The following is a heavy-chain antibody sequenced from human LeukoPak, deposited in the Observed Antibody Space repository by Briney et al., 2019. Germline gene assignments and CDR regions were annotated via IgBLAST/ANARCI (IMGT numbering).Heavy chain of an antibody. V-gene: IGHV3-48*01. Sequence: GGSLRLSCAASGFTFSSYWMSWVCQAPGKGLEWVSSITYSSRARYYADSVKGRFTISRDNVKNSLYLQMDSLRAEDTAVYYCARAYCSSTSCFGWGQGTLVTVSS. D-gene: IGHD2-2*01. CDR2: ITYSSRAR. CDR1: GFTFSSYW. J-gene: IGHJ4*02. CDR3: ARAYCSSTSCFG.